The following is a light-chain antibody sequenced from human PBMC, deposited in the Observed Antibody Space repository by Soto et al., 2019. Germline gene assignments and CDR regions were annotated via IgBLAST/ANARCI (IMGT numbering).Light chain of an antibody. J-gene: IGKJ1*01. Sequence: EIVLTQSPGTLSLSPGERATLSCRASQSVSSSYLAWYQQKPGQAPRLLIYGASSRATGIPDRFIGSGSGTYFTLTISRLEPEDFAVYYCQQYGSSQSFGQGTKVEIK. CDR3: QQYGSSQS. CDR2: GAS. CDR1: QSVSSSY. V-gene: IGKV3-20*01.